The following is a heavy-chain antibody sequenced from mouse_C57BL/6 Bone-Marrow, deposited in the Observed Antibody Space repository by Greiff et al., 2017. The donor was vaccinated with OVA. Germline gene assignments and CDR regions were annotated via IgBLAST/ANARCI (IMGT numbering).Heavy chain of an antibody. V-gene: IGHV1-69*01. Sequence: QVQLKQPGAELVMPGASVKLSCKASGYTFTSYWMHWVKQRPGQGLEWIGEIDPSDSYTNYNQKFKGKSTLTVDKSSSTAYMQLSSLTSEDSAVYYCARQMGYYFDYWGQGTTLTVSS. CDR3: ARQMGYYFDY. CDR1: GYTFTSYW. J-gene: IGHJ2*01. CDR2: IDPSDSYT.